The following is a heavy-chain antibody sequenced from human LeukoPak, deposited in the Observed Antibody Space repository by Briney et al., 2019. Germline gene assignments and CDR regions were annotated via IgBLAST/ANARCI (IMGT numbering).Heavy chain of an antibody. J-gene: IGHJ4*02. CDR2: VNPDSGNA. V-gene: IGHV1-8*01. CDR1: GYTFTSYN. CDR3: ARELPPVAGFEY. Sequence: ASVKVSCKASGYTFTSYNIDWVRQATGQGLEWMGWVNPDSGNAGYAQKFLGRVTMTTDTSTSTAYMELRSLRSDDTAVYYCARELPPVAGFEYWGQGTLVTVSS. D-gene: IGHD6-19*01.